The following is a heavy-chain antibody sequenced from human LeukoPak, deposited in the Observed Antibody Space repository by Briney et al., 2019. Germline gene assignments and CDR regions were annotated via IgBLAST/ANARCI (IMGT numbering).Heavy chain of an antibody. Sequence: GGSLRLSCATSGFSFSGAWLSWVRQAPGKGLEWIGRIQHGGTTDYAAPVKGRFTISRDDSKATLYLQMNSLKTEDTAIYYCTTVTHFYLGAQGTLVTVSS. CDR1: GFSFSGAW. D-gene: IGHD2-15*01. V-gene: IGHV3-15*01. CDR2: IQHGGTT. J-gene: IGHJ4*02. CDR3: TTVTHFYL.